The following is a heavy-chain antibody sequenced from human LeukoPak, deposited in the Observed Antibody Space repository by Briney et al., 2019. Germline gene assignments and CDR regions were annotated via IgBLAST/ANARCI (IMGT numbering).Heavy chain of an antibody. D-gene: IGHD6-13*01. CDR1: GYSISSAYY. J-gene: IGHJ4*02. V-gene: IGHV4-38-2*02. CDR3: ARGDSSSWFGNLVDY. CDR2: MYHSGST. Sequence: SETLSLTCSVSGYSISSAYYWGWIRQPPGKGLEWIGTMYHSGSTNYNPSLKSRVTISVDTSKNQFSLKLSSVTAADTAVYYCARGDSSSWFGNLVDYWGQGTLVTVSS.